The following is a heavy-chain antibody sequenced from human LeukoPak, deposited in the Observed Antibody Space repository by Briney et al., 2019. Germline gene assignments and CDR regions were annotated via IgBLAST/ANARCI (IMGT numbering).Heavy chain of an antibody. CDR3: ARDRRFDSSGYYGNWFAP. Sequence: PGGSLRLSCAASGFTFSSYEVNWVRQAPGKGLEWVSYISSRGSTIYYADSVKGRFTISRDNAKNSLYLQMNSLRAEDTAVYYCARDRRFDSSGYYGNWFAPWGQGTLVTVSS. D-gene: IGHD3-22*01. CDR2: ISSRGSTI. V-gene: IGHV3-48*03. CDR1: GFTFSSYE. J-gene: IGHJ5*02.